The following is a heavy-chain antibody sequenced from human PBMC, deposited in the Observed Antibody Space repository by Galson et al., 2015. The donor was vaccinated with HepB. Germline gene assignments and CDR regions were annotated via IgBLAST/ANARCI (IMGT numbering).Heavy chain of an antibody. D-gene: IGHD3-16*01. CDR3: ARKSSAGLGGLTY. CDR2: INPSGGST. V-gene: IGHV1-46*03. CDR1: GYTFTSYY. J-gene: IGHJ4*02. Sequence: SVKVSCKASGYTFTSYYMHWVRQAPGQGPEWMGIINPSGGSTSYAQKFQGRVTMTRDTSTSTVYMELSSLRSEDTVVYYCARKSSAGLGGLTYWGQGTLVTVSS.